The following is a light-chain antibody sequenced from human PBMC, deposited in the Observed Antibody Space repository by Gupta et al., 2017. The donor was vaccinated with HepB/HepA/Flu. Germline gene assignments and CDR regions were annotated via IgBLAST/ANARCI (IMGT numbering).Light chain of an antibody. CDR1: QTISDY. V-gene: IGKV1-39*01. J-gene: IGKJ5*01. CDR3: QQSYNLPIT. Sequence: DIQMTQFPSSLSASVGDRVTITCRASQTISDYVSWYAHKVGQAPKLLIYAASNLESGVPSRFSGGGSGTYFTLTISSLQPEDFATYYCQQSYNLPITFGQGTRLEI. CDR2: AAS.